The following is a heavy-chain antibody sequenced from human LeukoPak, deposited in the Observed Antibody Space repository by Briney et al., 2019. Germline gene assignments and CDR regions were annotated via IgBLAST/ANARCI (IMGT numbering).Heavy chain of an antibody. Sequence: GGSLRLSCAASGFTFSSYAMHWVRQAPGKRLEWVAVISYDGSNKYYADSVKGRFTISRDNSKNTLYLQMNCLRAEDTAVYYCARDPYYYDSSGYCDYWGQGTLVTVSS. CDR1: GFTFSSYA. J-gene: IGHJ4*02. D-gene: IGHD3-22*01. CDR3: ARDPYYYDSSGYCDY. V-gene: IGHV3-30*04. CDR2: ISYDGSNK.